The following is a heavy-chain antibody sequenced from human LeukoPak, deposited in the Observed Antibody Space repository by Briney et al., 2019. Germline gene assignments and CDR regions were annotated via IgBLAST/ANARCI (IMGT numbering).Heavy chain of an antibody. CDR2: ISSSSSYI. Sequence: GRSLRLSRAASGFTFSSYSMNWVRQAPGKGLEWVSSISSSSSYIYYADSVKGRFTISRDNAKNSLYLQMNSLRAEDTAVYYCARSDTFGGIFDYWGQGTLVTVSS. D-gene: IGHD3-16*01. J-gene: IGHJ4*02. CDR3: ARSDTFGGIFDY. V-gene: IGHV3-21*01. CDR1: GFTFSSYS.